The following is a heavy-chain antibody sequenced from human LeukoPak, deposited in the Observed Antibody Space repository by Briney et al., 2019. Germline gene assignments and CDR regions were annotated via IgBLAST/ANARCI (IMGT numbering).Heavy chain of an antibody. CDR3: AKGYSYGQGYYYYGMDV. CDR2: ISYDGSNK. V-gene: IGHV3-30*18. CDR1: GFTFSSYG. D-gene: IGHD5-18*01. Sequence: GGSLRLSCAASGFTFSSYGMHWVRQAPGKGLEWEAVISYDGSNKYYADSVKGRFTISRDNSKNTLYLQMNSLRAEDTAVYYCAKGYSYGQGYYYYGMDVWGQGTTVTVSS. J-gene: IGHJ6*02.